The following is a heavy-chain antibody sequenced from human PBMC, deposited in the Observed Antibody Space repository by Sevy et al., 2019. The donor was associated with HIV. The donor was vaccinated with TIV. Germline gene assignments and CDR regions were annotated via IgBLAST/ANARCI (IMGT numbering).Heavy chain of an antibody. CDR1: GYTFTSYD. CDR3: ARGGAATSYYYYYYGMDV. D-gene: IGHD2-15*01. CDR2: MNPNIGNT. V-gene: IGHV1-8*01. J-gene: IGHJ6*02. Sequence: ASVKVSCKASGYTFTSYDINWVRQATGQGLEWMGWMNPNIGNTGYAQKFQGRVTMTRNTSIITAYMELSSLRSEDTAVYYCARGGAATSYYYYYYGMDVWGQGTTVTVSS.